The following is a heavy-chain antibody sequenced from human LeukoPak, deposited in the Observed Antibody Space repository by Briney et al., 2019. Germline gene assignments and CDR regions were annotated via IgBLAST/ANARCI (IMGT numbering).Heavy chain of an antibody. CDR1: GFTFSTYW. D-gene: IGHD2-15*01. CDR2: VKKDGSEK. Sequence: PGGSLRLSCAASGFTFSTYWMSWVRQAPGKGLERVANVKKDGSEKYYVDSVKGRFTISRDNAKKSLYLQMNSLRSEDTAVYYCANVGLYCSGTNCYEWDFEYWGQGTLVTVSS. J-gene: IGHJ4*02. V-gene: IGHV3-7*01. CDR3: ANVGLYCSGTNCYEWDFEY.